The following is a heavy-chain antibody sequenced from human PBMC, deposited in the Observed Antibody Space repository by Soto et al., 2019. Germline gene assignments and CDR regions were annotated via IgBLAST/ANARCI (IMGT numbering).Heavy chain of an antibody. Sequence: SETLSLTCTVSGGSISSYYWSWIRQPPGKGLEWIGYIYYSGSTNYNPSLKSRVTISVDTSKNQFSLKLSSVTAADTAVYYCARDTGRSFHDYWGQGTLVTVSS. V-gene: IGHV4-59*01. CDR1: GGSISSYY. J-gene: IGHJ4*02. CDR3: ARDTGRSFHDY. D-gene: IGHD3-16*01. CDR2: IYYSGST.